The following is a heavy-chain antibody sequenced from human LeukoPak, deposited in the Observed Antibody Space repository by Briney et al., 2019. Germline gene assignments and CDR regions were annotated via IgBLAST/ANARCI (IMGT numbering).Heavy chain of an antibody. Sequence: ASVKVSCKASGGTFSSYAISWVRQAPGQGLEWMGGIIPILGTANYAQKFQGRVTITADESTSTAYMELSSLRVEDTAIYYCVREQGGRDDYWGQGTLVTVSS. D-gene: IGHD5-24*01. V-gene: IGHV1-69*13. CDR1: GGTFSSYA. CDR3: VREQGGRDDY. CDR2: IIPILGTA. J-gene: IGHJ4*02.